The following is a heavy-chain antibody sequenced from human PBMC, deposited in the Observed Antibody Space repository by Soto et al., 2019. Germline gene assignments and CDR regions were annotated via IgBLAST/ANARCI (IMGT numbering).Heavy chain of an antibody. D-gene: IGHD2-21*01. CDR1: GFTFSSYA. Sequence: EVQLLESGGGLVQPGGSLRLSCAASGFTFSSYAMSWVRQAPGKGLEWVSAISGSGGSTYYADSVKGRFTISRDNSKNTLYLQMNSLRDEDTAVYYCAKEGKGLIAIQREYFQLWGQGTLVTVSS. V-gene: IGHV3-23*01. CDR3: AKEGKGLIAIQREYFQL. CDR2: ISGSGGST. J-gene: IGHJ1*01.